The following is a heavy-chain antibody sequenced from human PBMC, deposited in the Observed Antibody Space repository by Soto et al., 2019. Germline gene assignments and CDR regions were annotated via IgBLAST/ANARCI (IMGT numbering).Heavy chain of an antibody. V-gene: IGHV1-69*06. J-gene: IGHJ6*02. Sequence: SVEVSCKGSGGAFSRYSISWVLQAPGQGLEWMGGIIPIFGTANYAQKFQGRVTITADKSTSTAYMELSSLRSEDTAVYYCARAYYYDSSGYYLWAYYYYGMDVWGQGTTVTVSS. CDR2: IIPIFGTA. D-gene: IGHD3-22*01. CDR1: GGAFSRYS. CDR3: ARAYYYDSSGYYLWAYYYYGMDV.